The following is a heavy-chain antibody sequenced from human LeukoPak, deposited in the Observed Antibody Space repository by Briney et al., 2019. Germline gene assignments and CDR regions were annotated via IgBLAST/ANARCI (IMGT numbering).Heavy chain of an antibody. V-gene: IGHV3-30*18. D-gene: IGHD5-18*01. CDR3: AKVREEQLWSYYYYGMDV. CDR1: GFTFSSYG. J-gene: IGHJ6*02. CDR2: ISYDGSNK. Sequence: GGSLRLSCAASGFTFSSYGMHWVRQAPGKGLEWVAVISYDGSNKYYADSVKGRFTISRDNSKNTLYLQMNSLRAEDTAVYYCAKVREEQLWSYYYYGMDVWGQGTTVTVSS.